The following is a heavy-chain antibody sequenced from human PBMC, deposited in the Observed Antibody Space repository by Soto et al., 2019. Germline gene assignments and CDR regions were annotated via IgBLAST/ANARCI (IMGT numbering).Heavy chain of an antibody. CDR3: AKDVVVGATTGLGDYYYYGMDV. J-gene: IGHJ6*02. D-gene: IGHD1-26*01. Sequence: GGSLRLSCAASGFTFSSYGMHWVRQAPGKGLEWVAVISYDGSNKYYADSVKGRFTISRDNSKNTLYLQMNSLRAEDTAVYYCAKDVVVGATTGLGDYYYYGMDVWGQGTTVTVSS. CDR1: GFTFSSYG. CDR2: ISYDGSNK. V-gene: IGHV3-30*18.